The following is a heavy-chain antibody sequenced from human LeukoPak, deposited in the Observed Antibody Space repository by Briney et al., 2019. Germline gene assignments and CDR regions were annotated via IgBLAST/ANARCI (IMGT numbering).Heavy chain of an antibody. D-gene: IGHD2-15*01. CDR1: GFTFSSYS. V-gene: IGHV3-21*01. Sequence: PGGSLRLSCAASGFTFSSYSMNWVRQAPGKGLEWVSSISSSSSYIYYADSVKGRFTISRDNAKNSLYLQMNSLRAEDTAVYYCARAEGSGGAFDTWGQGTMVTVSS. CDR3: ARAEGSGGAFDT. CDR2: ISSSSSYI. J-gene: IGHJ3*02.